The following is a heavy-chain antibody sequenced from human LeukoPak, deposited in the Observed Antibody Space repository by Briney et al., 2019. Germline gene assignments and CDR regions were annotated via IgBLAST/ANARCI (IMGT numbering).Heavy chain of an antibody. CDR2: INPNSGGT. V-gene: IGHV1-2*02. CDR3: ARGVGSGWYEGDY. D-gene: IGHD6-19*01. J-gene: IGHJ4*02. CDR1: GYTFTGYY. Sequence: ASVKVSCKASGYTFTGYYMHWARQAPGQGLEWMGWINPNSGGTNYAQKFQGRVTMTRDTSISTAYMELSRLRSDNTAVYYCARGVGSGWYEGDYWGQGTLVTVSS.